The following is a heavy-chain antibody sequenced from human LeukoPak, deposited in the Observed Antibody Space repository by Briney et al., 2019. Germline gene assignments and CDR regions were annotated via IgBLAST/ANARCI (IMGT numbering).Heavy chain of an antibody. J-gene: IGHJ6*03. CDR3: ATRSLVTTFYYYYMDV. CDR2: IIPIFGTA. V-gene: IGHV1-69*05. CDR1: GSTFSSYA. D-gene: IGHD4-17*01. Sequence: GASVKVSCKASGSTFSSYAISWVRQAPGQGLEWMGGIIPIFGTANYAQKFQGRVTITTDESTSTAYMELSSLRSEDTAVYYCATRSLVTTFYYYYMDVWGKGTTVTVSS.